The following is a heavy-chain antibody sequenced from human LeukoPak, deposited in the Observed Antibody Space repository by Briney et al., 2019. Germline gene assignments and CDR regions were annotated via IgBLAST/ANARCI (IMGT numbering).Heavy chain of an antibody. D-gene: IGHD3-10*01. CDR1: GFTFSSYA. J-gene: IGHJ6*03. Sequence: PGGSLRLSCAASGFTFSSYAMIWIRQPPGKGLEWIGYIYYSGSTNYNPSLKSRVTISVDTSKNQFSLKLSSVTAADTAVYYCARGSGYYYYYYMDVWGKGTTVTVSS. CDR3: ARGSGYYYYYYMDV. CDR2: IYYSGST. V-gene: IGHV4-59*01.